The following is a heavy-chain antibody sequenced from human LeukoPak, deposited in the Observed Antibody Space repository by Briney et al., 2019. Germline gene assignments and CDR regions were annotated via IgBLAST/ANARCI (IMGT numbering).Heavy chain of an antibody. CDR1: GFTFSSYS. D-gene: IGHD2-2*01. CDR3: ATNVGYCSSTSCYGYMDV. Sequence: GGSLRLSWAASGFTFSSYSMNWVRQAPGKELGWVSSISSSSSYIYYADSVKGRFTISRDNDKNSLYLPPNSLRAEDTAVYYCATNVGYCSSTSCYGYMDVWGKGTTVTVSS. CDR2: ISSSSSYI. J-gene: IGHJ6*03. V-gene: IGHV3-21*01.